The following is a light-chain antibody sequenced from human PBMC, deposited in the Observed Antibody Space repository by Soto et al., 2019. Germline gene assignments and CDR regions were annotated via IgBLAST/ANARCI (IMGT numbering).Light chain of an antibody. Sequence: QSALTQPRSVSGSPGQSVTISCTGTSSDVVSWYQQHPGKAPKLIIYYVSQRPSGVPDRFSGSKSGHTASLTISGLQAEDEADYYCCSSAGGFTWVFGGGTKVTVL. V-gene: IGLV2-11*01. CDR3: CSSAGGFTWV. CDR2: YVS. J-gene: IGLJ3*02. CDR1: SSDV.